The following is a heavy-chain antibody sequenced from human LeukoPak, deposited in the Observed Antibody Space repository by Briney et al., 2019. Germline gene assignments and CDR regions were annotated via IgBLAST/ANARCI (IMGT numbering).Heavy chain of an antibody. CDR3: ARGWNSSGWYRYYYYVDV. CDR1: GGSFSGYY. Sequence: PSETLSLTCAVYGGSFSGYYWGWIRQPPGKGLEWIGEINHSGSTNYNPSLKSRVTISVDTPKNQFSLKLSSVTAADTAVYYCARGWNSSGWYRYYYYVDVWGKGTTVTVSS. J-gene: IGHJ6*03. D-gene: IGHD6-19*01. V-gene: IGHV4-34*01. CDR2: INHSGST.